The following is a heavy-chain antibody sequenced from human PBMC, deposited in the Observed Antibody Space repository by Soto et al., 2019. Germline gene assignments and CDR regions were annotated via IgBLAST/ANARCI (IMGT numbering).Heavy chain of an antibody. CDR1: GGTFSSYA. D-gene: IGHD1-26*01. Sequence: QVQLVQSGAEVKKPGSSVKVSCKASGGTFSSYASSWVRQAPGQGLEWLGGIIPIFGTANYAQKFQGRVTITADESTSTAYMELSSLRSEDTAVYYCARERGVLVGATTYYYYGMDVWGQGTTVTVSS. CDR3: ARERGVLVGATTYYYYGMDV. V-gene: IGHV1-69*01. J-gene: IGHJ6*02. CDR2: IIPIFGTA.